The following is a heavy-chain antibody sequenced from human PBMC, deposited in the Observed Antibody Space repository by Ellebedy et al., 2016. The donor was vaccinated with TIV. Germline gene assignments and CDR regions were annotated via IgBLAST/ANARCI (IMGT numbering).Heavy chain of an antibody. CDR3: TTAYCGGDCYSGWYFDL. Sequence: PGGSLRLSCAASDLTFTNAWMNWVRQAPGKGLEWVGRIKSHINGGTADYAAPVKGRFTISRDDSKNTVDLQMNSLKTEDTAMYYCTTAYCGGDCYSGWYFDLWGRGTLVTVSS. D-gene: IGHD2-21*02. J-gene: IGHJ2*01. V-gene: IGHV3-15*07. CDR1: DLTFTNAW. CDR2: IKSHINGGTA.